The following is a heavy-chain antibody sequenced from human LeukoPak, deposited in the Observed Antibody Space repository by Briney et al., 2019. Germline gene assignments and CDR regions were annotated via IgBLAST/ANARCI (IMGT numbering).Heavy chain of an antibody. D-gene: IGHD5-24*01. V-gene: IGHV4-59*12. CDR2: IYYSGST. Sequence: SETLSLTCTVSGGSISSYYWSWIRQPPGKGLEWIGSIYYSGSTYYNPSLKSRVTISVDTSKNQFSLKLSSVTAADTAVYYCARGLFGGYNHWGQGTLVTVSS. CDR1: GGSISSYY. CDR3: ARGLFGGYNH. J-gene: IGHJ4*02.